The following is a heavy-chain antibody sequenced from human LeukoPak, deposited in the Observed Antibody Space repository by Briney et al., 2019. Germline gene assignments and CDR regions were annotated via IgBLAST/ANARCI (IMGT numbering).Heavy chain of an antibody. V-gene: IGHV3-9*01. CDR3: AKGGSCSSTSCYNGVDY. J-gene: IGHJ4*02. CDR2: ISWNSGSI. D-gene: IGHD2-2*02. Sequence: GGSLRLSCAASGFTFDDYAMHWVRQAPGKGLEWVSGISWNSGSIGYADSVKGRFTISRDNAKNSLYPQMNSLRAEDTALYYCAKGGSCSSTSCYNGVDYWGQGALVTVSS. CDR1: GFTFDDYA.